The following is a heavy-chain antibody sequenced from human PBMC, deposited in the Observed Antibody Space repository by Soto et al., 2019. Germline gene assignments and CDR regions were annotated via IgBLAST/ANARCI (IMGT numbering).Heavy chain of an antibody. V-gene: IGHV3-21*01. J-gene: IGHJ4*02. CDR1: GFTFSSYS. CDR3: AREGIAAALDY. D-gene: IGHD6-13*01. CDR2: ISSSSSYI. Sequence: ESGGGLVKPGGSLRLSCAASGFTFSSYSMNWVRQAPGKGLEWVSSISSSSSYIYYADSVEGRFTISRDNAKNSLYLQVNSLRAEDTAVYYCAREGIAAALDYWGQGTLVTVSS.